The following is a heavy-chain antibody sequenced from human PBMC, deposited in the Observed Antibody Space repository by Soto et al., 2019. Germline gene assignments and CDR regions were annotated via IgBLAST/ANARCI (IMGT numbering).Heavy chain of an antibody. D-gene: IGHD3-16*01. CDR2: ISFSSSTI. Sequence: EVQLVESGGGLAQPGGSLRLSCAASGFTFSSYSMNWVRQAPGKGLEWVSYISFSSSTIYYADSVKGRFTISRDNAKNSLFLQMNSLRDDDTAVYYCARDNGLEGSFDPWGQGTLVTVSS. CDR1: GFTFSSYS. V-gene: IGHV3-48*02. J-gene: IGHJ5*02. CDR3: ARDNGLEGSFDP.